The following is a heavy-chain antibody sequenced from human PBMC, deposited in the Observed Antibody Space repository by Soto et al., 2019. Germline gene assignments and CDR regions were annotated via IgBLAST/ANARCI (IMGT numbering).Heavy chain of an antibody. CDR2: ISSTTNYI. Sequence: GGSLRLSCAASGFAFTRYSMNWVRQAPGKGLEWVSSISSTTNYIYYADSMKGRFTVSRDNAKNSVYLEMNSLSAEDTALYYCARESEDLTSNFDYWGQGTLVTVSS. CDR1: GFAFTRYS. CDR3: ARESEDLTSNFDY. V-gene: IGHV3-21*01. J-gene: IGHJ4*02.